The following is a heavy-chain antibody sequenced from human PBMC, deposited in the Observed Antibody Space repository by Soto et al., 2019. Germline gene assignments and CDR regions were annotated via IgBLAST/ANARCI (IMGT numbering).Heavy chain of an antibody. V-gene: IGHV5-51*01. Sequence: GESLKISCQGSGYNFARHWLGWVRQMPGKGLEWMGIINPGDSDTTYSPSFQGQVTISADKSISTAYLQWNSLKASDTAMYYCARRGSTSRYGMDVWGQGTTVTVSS. J-gene: IGHJ6*02. D-gene: IGHD2-2*01. CDR3: ARRGSTSRYGMDV. CDR2: INPGDSDT. CDR1: GYNFARHW.